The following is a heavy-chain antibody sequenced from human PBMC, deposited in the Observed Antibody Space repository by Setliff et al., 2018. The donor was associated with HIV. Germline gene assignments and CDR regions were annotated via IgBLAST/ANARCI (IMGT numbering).Heavy chain of an antibody. CDR2: VYSTGST. Sequence: PSETLSLTCTVSGGSISSGDYYWSWIRQPPGKGLEWIGYVYSTGSTNYKSSLKSRVTISVDTSKNQFSLKLSSVTAADTAVYYCARVATGPESFDIWGQGTMVTVSS. D-gene: IGHD3-9*01. CDR1: GGSISSGDYY. CDR3: ARVATGPESFDI. J-gene: IGHJ3*02. V-gene: IGHV4-61*08.